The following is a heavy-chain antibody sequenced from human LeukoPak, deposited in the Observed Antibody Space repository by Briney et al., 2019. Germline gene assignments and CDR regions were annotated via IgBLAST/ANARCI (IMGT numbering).Heavy chain of an antibody. CDR1: GYTFSYYG. D-gene: IGHD4/OR15-4a*01. Sequence: GASVKVSCKASGYTFSYYGINWVRLAPGRGPEWMASINPQKRDTHYAQNFQGRVTVTAGTSTNTAYMELRSLRSDDTAIYYCARRKYGADYSGMDVWGQGTTVTVSS. V-gene: IGHV1-18*01. CDR2: INPQKRDT. CDR3: ARRKYGADYSGMDV. J-gene: IGHJ6*02.